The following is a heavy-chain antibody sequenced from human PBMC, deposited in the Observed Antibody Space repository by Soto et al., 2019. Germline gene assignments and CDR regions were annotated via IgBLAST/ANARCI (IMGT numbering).Heavy chain of an antibody. CDR3: ARDPGRYSSSSPWFDP. D-gene: IGHD6-6*01. J-gene: IGHJ5*02. V-gene: IGHV3-11*06. Sequence: GSLRLSCAASGFTFSDYYMSWIRQAPGKGLEWVSYISSSSSYTNYADSVKGRFTISRDNAKNSLYLQMNSLRAEDTAVYYCARDPGRYSSSSPWFDPWGQGTLVTVSS. CDR2: ISSSSSYT. CDR1: GFTFSDYY.